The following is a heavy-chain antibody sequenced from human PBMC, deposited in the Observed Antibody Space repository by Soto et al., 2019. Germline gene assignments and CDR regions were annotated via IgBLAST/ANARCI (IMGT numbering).Heavy chain of an antibody. V-gene: IGHV4-59*01. D-gene: IGHD1-26*01. Sequence: QVQLQESGPGLVKPSETLSLTCTVSGGSISSYYWSWIRQPPGKGLEWIGYIYYSGSINYNPSLKSHVTRSVDTSKDQFALKLSSVTAADTAVYYCASATASLGAHFDYWGQGTLVTVSS. CDR2: IYYSGSI. J-gene: IGHJ4*02. CDR1: GGSISSYY. CDR3: ASATASLGAHFDY.